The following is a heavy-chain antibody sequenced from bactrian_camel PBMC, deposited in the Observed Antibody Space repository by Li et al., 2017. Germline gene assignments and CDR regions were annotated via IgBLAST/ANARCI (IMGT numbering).Heavy chain of an antibody. D-gene: IGHD6*01. V-gene: IGHV3S57*01. CDR2: LASDGST. CDR3: AAGRYCTVASVRNADFAY. Sequence: VQLVESGGGLVQAGGSLRLSCGSSSGHTGRMYCMAWFRLSPGKEREGVVALASDGSTWYADSVKGRFTISKDDLKDTPYLQMNSLKPEDTAMYYCAAGRYCTVASVRNADFAYWGQGTQVTVS. J-gene: IGHJ6*01. CDR1: GHTGRMYC.